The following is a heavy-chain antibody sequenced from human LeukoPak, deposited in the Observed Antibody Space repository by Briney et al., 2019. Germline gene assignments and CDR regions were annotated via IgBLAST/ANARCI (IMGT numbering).Heavy chain of an antibody. Sequence: PGGSLRLSCAASRFTFSSYWMHWVRQAPGKGLVWVSRINSDGSSTNYADSVKGRFTISRDNAKNTLYLQMNSLRAEDTAVYYCARGTRGIVLAGEFFDYWGQGTLVTVSS. J-gene: IGHJ4*02. CDR3: ARGTRGIVLAGEFFDY. V-gene: IGHV3-74*01. CDR2: INSDGSST. CDR1: RFTFSSYW. D-gene: IGHD6-19*01.